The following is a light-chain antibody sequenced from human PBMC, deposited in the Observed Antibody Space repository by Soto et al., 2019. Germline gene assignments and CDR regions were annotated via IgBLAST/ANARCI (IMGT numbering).Light chain of an antibody. CDR2: AAS. V-gene: IGKV1-39*01. Sequence: DIQMTQSPSSLSASVGDRVTITCRASQSISTYLNWYQQKPGKAPKLLIYAASSLQTGVPSRVSGSGSGTDFTRTSGSLQPENFATYYCQQRYGTPRTFGQGTRLEI. CDR3: QQRYGTPRT. CDR1: QSISTY. J-gene: IGKJ2*01.